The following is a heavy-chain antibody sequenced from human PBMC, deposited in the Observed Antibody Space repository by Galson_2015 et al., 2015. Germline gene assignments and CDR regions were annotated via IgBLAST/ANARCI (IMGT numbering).Heavy chain of an antibody. Sequence: SLRLSCAASGFTFSDYYMSWIRQAPGKGLEWVSYISSSGYTIYYADSVKGRFTISRDNAKNSLYLQMNSLRADDTAVYYCARRGAAGEYSYNYLDYWGQRTLVTVSS. CDR2: ISSSGYTI. D-gene: IGHD5-18*01. V-gene: IGHV3-11*01. CDR1: GFTFSDYY. J-gene: IGHJ4*02. CDR3: ARRGAAGEYSYNYLDY.